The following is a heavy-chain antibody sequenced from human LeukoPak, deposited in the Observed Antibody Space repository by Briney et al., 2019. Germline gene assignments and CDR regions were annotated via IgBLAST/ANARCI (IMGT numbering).Heavy chain of an antibody. CDR2: MNPNSGNT. D-gene: IGHD2-2*01. J-gene: IGHJ6*02. CDR1: GYTFSNYD. V-gene: IGHV1-8*01. Sequence: GASVKVSCKASGYTFSNYDINWVRQATGQGLEWMGWMNPNSGNTGYAQKFQGRVTMTRNTSMNTAYMELSSLRSEATAVYYCARGGTRYCTSTSCSDYYYYGMDVWGQGTTVTVSS. CDR3: ARGGTRYCTSTSCSDYYYYGMDV.